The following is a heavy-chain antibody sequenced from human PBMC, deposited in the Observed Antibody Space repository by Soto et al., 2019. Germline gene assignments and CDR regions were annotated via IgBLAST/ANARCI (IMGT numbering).Heavy chain of an antibody. J-gene: IGHJ6*02. V-gene: IGHV1-69*12. CDR1: GGTFSSYA. CDR3: ASHWGGDCYSRSPPYYYYGMDV. Sequence: QVQLVQSGAEVKKPGSSVKVSCKASGGTFSSYAISWVRQAPGQGLEWMGGIIPIFGTADYAQKFQGRVTITADESTSTAYMELSSLRSEDTAVYYCASHWGGDCYSRSPPYYYYGMDVWGQGPTVTVSS. D-gene: IGHD2-21*02. CDR2: IIPIFGTA.